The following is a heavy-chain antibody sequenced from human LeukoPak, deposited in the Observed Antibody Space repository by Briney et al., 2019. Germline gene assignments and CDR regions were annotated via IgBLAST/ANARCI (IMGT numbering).Heavy chain of an antibody. CDR2: IYPGDSDT. Sequence: GESLKISCKGSGYSFTSYWIGGVRQLPGKGLEWMGIIYPGDSDTRYSPSFQGQATISADKSISTAYLQWSSLKASDTAMYYCARGLGHCSSTSCSEYNWFDPWGQGTLVTVSS. J-gene: IGHJ5*02. CDR3: ARGLGHCSSTSCSEYNWFDP. D-gene: IGHD2-2*01. CDR1: GYSFTSYW. V-gene: IGHV5-51*01.